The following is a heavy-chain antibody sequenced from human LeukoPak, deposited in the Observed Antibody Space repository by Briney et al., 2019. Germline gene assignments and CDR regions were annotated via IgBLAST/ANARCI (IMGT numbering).Heavy chain of an antibody. CDR1: GYTFTNYH. Sequence: GASVKVSCKASGYTFTNYHINWVRQGTGQGLEWMGWMNPNNGDSGYAQKFQGRVTIPRDTSISTSYMELRSLRSDDTAVYFCARTTSFTASGYDYWGQGTLVTVSS. CDR2: MNPNNGDS. J-gene: IGHJ4*02. CDR3: ARTTSFTASGYDY. D-gene: IGHD6-25*01. V-gene: IGHV1-8*03.